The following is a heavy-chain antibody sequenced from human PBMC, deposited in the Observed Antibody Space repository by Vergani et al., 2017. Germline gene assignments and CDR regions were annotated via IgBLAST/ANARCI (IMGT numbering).Heavy chain of an antibody. CDR1: GFTFSSYA. CDR3: IRGDYGDSTRDY. Sequence: QVQLVESGGGVVQPGRSLRLSCAASGFTFSSYAMHWVRQAPGKGLEWVAVISYDGSNKYYADSVKGRFTISRDNSKNTLYLQMNSLRAEDTAVYYCIRGDYGDSTRDYWGQGTLVTVSS. D-gene: IGHD4-17*01. CDR2: ISYDGSNK. J-gene: IGHJ4*02. V-gene: IGHV3-30-3*01.